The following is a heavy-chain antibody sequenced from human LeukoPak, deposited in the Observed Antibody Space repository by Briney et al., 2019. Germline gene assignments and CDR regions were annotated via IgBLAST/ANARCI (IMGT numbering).Heavy chain of an antibody. CDR3: AREDLYGDYGTVTDY. CDR2: ISAYNGNT. D-gene: IGHD4-17*01. J-gene: IGHJ4*02. Sequence: ASVKVSCKASGYTFTSYGISWVRQAPGQGLEWMGWISAYNGNTNYAQKLQGRVTMTTDTSTSTAYMELRSLRSDDTAVYYCAREDLYGDYGTVTDYWGQGTLVTVSS. V-gene: IGHV1-18*01. CDR1: GYTFTSYG.